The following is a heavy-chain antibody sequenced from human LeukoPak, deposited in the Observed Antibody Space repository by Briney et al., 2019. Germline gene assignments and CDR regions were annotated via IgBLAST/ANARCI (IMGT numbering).Heavy chain of an antibody. J-gene: IGHJ4*02. CDR1: GGTFSSYA. Sequence: SVKVSCKASGGTFSSYAISWVRQAPGQGLEWMGGIIPIFGTASYAQKFQGRVTITADESTSTAYMELSSLRSEDTAVYYCARASPPYDGSGSYSCFDYWGQGTLVTVSS. V-gene: IGHV1-69*13. CDR2: IIPIFGTA. CDR3: ARASPPYDGSGSYSCFDY. D-gene: IGHD3-10*01.